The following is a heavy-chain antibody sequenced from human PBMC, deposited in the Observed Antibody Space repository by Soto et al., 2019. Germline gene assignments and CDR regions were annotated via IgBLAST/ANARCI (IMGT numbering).Heavy chain of an antibody. V-gene: IGHV3-21*01. CDR1: GFTFSSYS. D-gene: IGHD6-6*01. CDR3: ARDRSSRYYYGMDV. CDR2: ISSSSSYI. J-gene: IGHJ6*02. Sequence: PGGSLRLSCAASGFTFSSYSMNWVRQAPGKGLEWVSSISSSSSYIYYADSVKGRFTISRDNAKNSLYLQMNSLRAEDTAVYYCARDRSSRYYYGMDVWGQGTTVTVS.